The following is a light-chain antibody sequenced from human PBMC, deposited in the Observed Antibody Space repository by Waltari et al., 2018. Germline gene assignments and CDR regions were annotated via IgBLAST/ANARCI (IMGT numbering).Light chain of an antibody. CDR2: TNN. V-gene: IGLV1-44*01. Sequence: QSVLTQPPSVSGTPGQRVTISCSGSSANIGSNPVTWYHQLPGTAPKVLIYTNNQRPSGVPDRFAGSKSGTLASLAISGLQSEDEADYYCAAWDDSLTSFVFGSGTTVTVL. CDR3: AAWDDSLTSFV. CDR1: SANIGSNP. J-gene: IGLJ1*01.